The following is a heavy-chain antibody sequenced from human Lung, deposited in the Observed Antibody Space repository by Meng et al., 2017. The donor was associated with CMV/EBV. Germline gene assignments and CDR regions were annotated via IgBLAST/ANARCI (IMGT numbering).Heavy chain of an antibody. CDR3: ARDRGVVITNSMAFDI. CDR1: GFTLSRYA. V-gene: IGHV3-30*04. Sequence: SLKISCAASGFTLSRYAMHWVRQAPGKGLEWVAVISYDGSNKYYGDSVKGRFTISRDNSKNTLYLQMNSLRVEDTAVFYCARDRGVVITNSMAFDIWGQGTXVTVSS. J-gene: IGHJ3*02. D-gene: IGHD3-22*01. CDR2: ISYDGSNK.